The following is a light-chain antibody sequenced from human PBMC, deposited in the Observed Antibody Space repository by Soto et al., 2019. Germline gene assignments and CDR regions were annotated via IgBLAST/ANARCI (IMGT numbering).Light chain of an antibody. V-gene: IGLV2-8*01. CDR2: EVN. CDR1: TSNIGNNS. J-gene: IGLJ1*01. CDR3: SSHAGSNRLYV. Sequence: QSVLTQPPSVSAAPGQKVTISCSGSTSNIGNNSVSWYQQHPGKAPKLMIYEVNKRPSGVPDRFSGSKSANTASLTVSGLQAEDEADYYCSSHAGSNRLYVFGNGTKATVL.